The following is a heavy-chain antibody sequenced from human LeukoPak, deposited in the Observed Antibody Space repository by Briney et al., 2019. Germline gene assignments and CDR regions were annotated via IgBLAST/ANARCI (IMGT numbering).Heavy chain of an antibody. V-gene: IGHV1-46*03. CDR1: GYTFTSYY. Sequence: ASVKVSCKASGYTFTSYYMHWVRQAPGQGLEWMGIINPSGGSTSYAQKFQGRVTMTRDTSTSTVYMELSSLRSEDTAVYYCARDLRPRYYGDYEYFQHWGQGTLVTVSS. CDR3: ARDLRPRYYGDYEYFQH. D-gene: IGHD4-17*01. CDR2: INPSGGST. J-gene: IGHJ1*01.